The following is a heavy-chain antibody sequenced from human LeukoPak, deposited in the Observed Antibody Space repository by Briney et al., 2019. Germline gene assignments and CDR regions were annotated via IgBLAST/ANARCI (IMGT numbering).Heavy chain of an antibody. V-gene: IGHV3-30*04. CDR1: GFTFSSYA. CDR3: ARDVLPYGSGSLSGY. D-gene: IGHD3-10*01. Sequence: PGGSLRLSCAASGFTFSSYAMHWVRQAPGKGLEWVAVISYDGSNKYYADSVKGRFTISRDNSKNTLYLQMNSLRAEDTAVYYCARDVLPYGSGSLSGYWGQGTLVTVSS. CDR2: ISYDGSNK. J-gene: IGHJ4*02.